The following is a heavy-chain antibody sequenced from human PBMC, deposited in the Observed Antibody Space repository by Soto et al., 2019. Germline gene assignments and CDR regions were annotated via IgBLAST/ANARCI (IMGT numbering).Heavy chain of an antibody. V-gene: IGHV3-7*03. CDR3: AVYGYGVSAAAY. CDR1: GLTFRNDC. D-gene: IGHD4-17*01. J-gene: IGHJ4*02. CDR2: INQDGSEG. Sequence: EMQLVESGGGLVQPGGSLSLSCAGSGLTFRNDCLSWVGQAPGRGLEWVAKINQDGSEGYYVDSVRGRFTISRDNVENSLYLQLNSLRPEDTAVYYCAVYGYGVSAAAYWGQGTLVTVSS.